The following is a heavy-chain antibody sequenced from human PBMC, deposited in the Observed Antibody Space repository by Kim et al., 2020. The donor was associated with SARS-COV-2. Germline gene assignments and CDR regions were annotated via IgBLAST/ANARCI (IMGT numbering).Heavy chain of an antibody. CDR3: ARSGVGYYYYGMDV. J-gene: IGHJ6*02. Sequence: GGSLRLSCAASGFTFSSYSMNWVRQAPGKGLEWVSYISSSSSTIYYADSVKGRFTISRDNAKNSLYLQMNSLRDEDTAVYYCARSGVGYYYYGMDVWGQGTTVTVSS. D-gene: IGHD1-26*01. V-gene: IGHV3-48*02. CDR1: GFTFSSYS. CDR2: ISSSSSTI.